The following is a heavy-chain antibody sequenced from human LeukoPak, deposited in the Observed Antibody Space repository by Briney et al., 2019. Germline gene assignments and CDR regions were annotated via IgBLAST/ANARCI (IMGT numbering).Heavy chain of an antibody. CDR2: ISSSSSTI. CDR1: GFTFSSYG. J-gene: IGHJ6*02. V-gene: IGHV3-48*01. CDR3: ARGQSGWFYYYGMDV. D-gene: IGHD6-19*01. Sequence: SGGSLRLSCAASGFTFSSYGIHWVRQAPGKGLEWVSYISSSSSTIYYADSVKGRFTISRDNAKNSLYLQMNSLRAEDTAVYYCARGQSGWFYYYGMDVWGQGTTVTVSS.